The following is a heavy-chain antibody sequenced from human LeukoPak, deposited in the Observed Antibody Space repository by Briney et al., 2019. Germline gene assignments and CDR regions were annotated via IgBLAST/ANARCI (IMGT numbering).Heavy chain of an antibody. V-gene: IGHV4-31*03. J-gene: IGHJ4*02. D-gene: IGHD4-17*01. Sequence: SETLSLTCTVSGVSISSGGYYWSWLRQHPGKGLEWIGYIYYSGSTYYNPSLKSRVTISVDTSKNQFSLKLSSVTAADTAVFYCASGYGDYAYYFDYWGQGTLVTVSS. CDR3: ASGYGDYAYYFDY. CDR2: IYYSGST. CDR1: GVSISSGGYY.